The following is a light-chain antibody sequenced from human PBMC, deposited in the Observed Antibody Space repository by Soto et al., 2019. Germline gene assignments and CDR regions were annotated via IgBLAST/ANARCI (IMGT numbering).Light chain of an antibody. J-gene: IGKJ1*01. CDR1: QSVSSSY. Sequence: ESVLAQSPGTLSLSPGERATLGCRVSQSVSSSYLAWYQQKPGQAPRLLIYGASSRATGIPDRFSGSGSRTDFTLTISRLEPEDFALYYCQQYGSSPPTFGQGTKVDIK. V-gene: IGKV3-20*01. CDR3: QQYGSSPPT. CDR2: GAS.